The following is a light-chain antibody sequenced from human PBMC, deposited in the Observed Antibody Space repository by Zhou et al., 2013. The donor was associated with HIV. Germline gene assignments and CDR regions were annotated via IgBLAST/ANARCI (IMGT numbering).Light chain of an antibody. CDR1: QRLLHRNGYNY. J-gene: IGKJ4*01. CDR3: MQALETPLT. Sequence: DIVMTQSPLSLSVTPGEPASISCRSSQRLLHRNGYNYLDWYLQKPGQSPQLLIYWGSNRASGVPDRFIGSGSGTDFTLKISRVEAEDVGVYYCMQALETPLTFDGGTKVEIK. CDR2: WGS. V-gene: IGKV2-28*01.